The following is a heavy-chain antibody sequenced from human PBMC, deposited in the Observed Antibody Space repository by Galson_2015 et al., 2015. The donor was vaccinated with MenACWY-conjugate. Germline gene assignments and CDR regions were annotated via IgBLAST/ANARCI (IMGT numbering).Heavy chain of an antibody. D-gene: IGHD2-2*01. Sequence: SLRLSCAASGFTFSSYGMHWVRQAPGKGLEWVAFIWFDGGNQNYVDSVKGRFTISRDNSKKKLYLQMNSLRAEDTAVYYCARGDPSSSPEGFFPTWGQGTLVTLFS. J-gene: IGHJ1*01. V-gene: IGHV3-30*02. CDR2: IWFDGGNQ. CDR1: GFTFSSYG. CDR3: ARGDPSSSPEGFFPT.